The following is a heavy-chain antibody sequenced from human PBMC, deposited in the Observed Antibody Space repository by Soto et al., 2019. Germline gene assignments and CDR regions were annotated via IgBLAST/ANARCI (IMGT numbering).Heavy chain of an antibody. V-gene: IGHV3-7*01. CDR3: ARYGGSDVSCYGL. Sequence: PGGSLRLSCEASGFTFSSYWMSWVRQAPGKGPEWVANIKQDGSDRFYVDSVKGRFTISRDNARNSLYLQMNSLRVEDTAIYYCARYGGSDVSCYGLWGQRTLVTVSS. CDR2: IKQDGSDR. D-gene: IGHD2-15*01. CDR1: GFTFSSYW. J-gene: IGHJ4*02.